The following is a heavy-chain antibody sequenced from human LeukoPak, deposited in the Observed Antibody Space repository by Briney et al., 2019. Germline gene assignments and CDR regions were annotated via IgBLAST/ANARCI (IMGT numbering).Heavy chain of an antibody. D-gene: IGHD3-9*01. CDR2: IYTSGST. Sequence: PSETLSLTCTVSGGSISSYYWSWIRQPPGKGLEWIGYIYTSGSTNYNPSLKSRVTMSVDTSKNQFSLKLSSVTAADTAVYYCARQGRYFGRNNWFDPWGQGTLVTVSS. CDR1: GGSISSYY. V-gene: IGHV4-4*09. CDR3: ARQGRYFGRNNWFDP. J-gene: IGHJ5*02.